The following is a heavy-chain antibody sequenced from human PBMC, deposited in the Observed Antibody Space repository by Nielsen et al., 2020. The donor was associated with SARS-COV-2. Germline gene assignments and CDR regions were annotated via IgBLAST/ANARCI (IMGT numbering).Heavy chain of an antibody. J-gene: IGHJ6*02. D-gene: IGHD3-10*01. Sequence: GSLKISCAASGFTFSSYSMNWVRQAPGKGLEWVSYISSSSSTIYYADSVKGRFTISRDNAKNSLYLQMNSLRDEDTAVYYCARVDYYGSGSYYSSYYYGMDVWGQGTTVTVSS. CDR3: ARVDYYGSGSYYSSYYYGMDV. CDR1: GFTFSSYS. V-gene: IGHV3-48*02. CDR2: ISSSSSTI.